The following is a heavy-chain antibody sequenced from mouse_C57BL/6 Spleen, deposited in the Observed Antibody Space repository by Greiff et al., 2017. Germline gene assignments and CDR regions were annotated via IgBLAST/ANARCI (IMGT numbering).Heavy chain of an antibody. D-gene: IGHD2-5*01. Sequence: QVQLKQSGAELARPGASVTLSCKASGYTFTSYGISWVKQRTGQGLEWIGEIYPRSGNTYYNEKFKGKATLTADKSSSTAYMELRSLTSEDSAVYFCARKGYSNPYYAMDYWGQGTSVTVSS. V-gene: IGHV1-81*01. CDR1: GYTFTSYG. CDR3: ARKGYSNPYYAMDY. J-gene: IGHJ4*01. CDR2: IYPRSGNT.